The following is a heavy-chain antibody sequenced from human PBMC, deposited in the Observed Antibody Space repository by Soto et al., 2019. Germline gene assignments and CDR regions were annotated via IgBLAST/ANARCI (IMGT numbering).Heavy chain of an antibody. Sequence: QVQLVQSGGEVKKPGASVKVSCKASGYTFTNYGISWVRQAPGQGLEWMGWINVYNGNTKYAQKVQGRVTMTTDTXTXTXXSELRSLRSDDTAVYYCARGVGSGSYYNQDNWFDPWGQGTLVTVSS. V-gene: IGHV1-18*01. CDR2: INVYNGNT. CDR3: ARGVGSGSYYNQDNWFDP. CDR1: GYTFTNYG. J-gene: IGHJ5*02. D-gene: IGHD3-10*01.